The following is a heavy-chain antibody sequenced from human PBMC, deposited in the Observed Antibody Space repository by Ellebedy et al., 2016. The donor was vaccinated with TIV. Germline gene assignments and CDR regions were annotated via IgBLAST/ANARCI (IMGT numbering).Heavy chain of an antibody. CDR3: ASLSIAATKDGDGDY. Sequence: AASVKVSCKASGGTFSSYAISWVRQAPGQGLEWMGRIIPILGIANYAQKFQGRVTITADKSTSTAYMELSSLRSEDTAVYYCASLSIAATKDGDGDYWGQGTLVTVSS. CDR2: IIPILGIA. D-gene: IGHD6-6*01. CDR1: GGTFSSYA. V-gene: IGHV1-69*04. J-gene: IGHJ4*02.